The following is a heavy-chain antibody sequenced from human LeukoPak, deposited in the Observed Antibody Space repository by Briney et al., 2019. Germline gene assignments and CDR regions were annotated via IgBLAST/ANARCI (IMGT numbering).Heavy chain of an antibody. CDR2: IYYSGST. V-gene: IGHV4-59*11. J-gene: IGHJ5*02. D-gene: IGHD2-2*01. CDR3: ARGRIVPAAISLGLDP. Sequence: PSETLSLTCTVSGGSISSHYWSWIRQPPGKGLEWIGYIYYSGSTNYNPSLKSRVTISVDTSKNQFSLKLSSVTAADTAVYYCARGRIVPAAISLGLDPWGQGTLVTVSS. CDR1: GGSISSHY.